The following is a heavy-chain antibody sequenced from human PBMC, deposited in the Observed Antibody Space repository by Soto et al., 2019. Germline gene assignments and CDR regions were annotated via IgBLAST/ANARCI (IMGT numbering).Heavy chain of an antibody. J-gene: IGHJ5*02. CDR2: IYYSGST. D-gene: IGHD3-9*01. CDR3: ARVTFDHFVHWFDP. CDR1: GGSISSYY. V-gene: IGHV4-59*08. Sequence: PSETLSLTCTVSGGSISSYYWSWIRQPPGKGLEWIGYIYYSGSTNYNPSLKSRVTISVDTSKNQFSLKLSSVTAADTAVYYCARVTFDHFVHWFDPWGQGTLVTVSS.